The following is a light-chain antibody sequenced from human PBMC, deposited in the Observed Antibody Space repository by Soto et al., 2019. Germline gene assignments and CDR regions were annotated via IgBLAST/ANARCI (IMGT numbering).Light chain of an antibody. CDR2: EVS. V-gene: IGLV2-14*01. J-gene: IGLJ1*01. CDR3: SSYTSSSIDYV. CDR1: SSDVGGYNY. Sequence: QSALTQPASVSGSPGQSITISCTGTSSDVGGYNYVSWYQQHPGKAPKLMIYEVSNRPSGVSNRFSSSKSGNTASLTISGLQAEYEADYYCSSYTSSSIDYVFGTGTKVTVL.